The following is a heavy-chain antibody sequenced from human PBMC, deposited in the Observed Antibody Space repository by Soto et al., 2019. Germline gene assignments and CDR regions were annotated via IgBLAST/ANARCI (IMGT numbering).Heavy chain of an antibody. D-gene: IGHD6-13*01. Sequence: AETLSLTCAVYGGSFSGYYWSWIRQPPGKGLEWIGEINHSGSTNYNPSLKSRVTISVDTSKNQFSLKLSSVTAADTAVYYCARGWYSSSWYGNLYNRFDPWGQGNLVTVSS. J-gene: IGHJ5*02. V-gene: IGHV4-34*01. CDR2: INHSGST. CDR3: ARGWYSSSWYGNLYNRFDP. CDR1: GGSFSGYY.